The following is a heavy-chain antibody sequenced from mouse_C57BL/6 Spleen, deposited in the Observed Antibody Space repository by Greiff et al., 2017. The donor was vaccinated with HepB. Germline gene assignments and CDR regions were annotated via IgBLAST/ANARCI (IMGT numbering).Heavy chain of an antibody. V-gene: IGHV6-3*01. CDR3: RGGYYDYERFAY. J-gene: IGHJ3*01. Sequence: EVQLVESGGGLVQPGGSMKLSCVASGFTFSNYWMNWVRQSPEKGLEWVAQIRLKSDNYATHYAESVKGRFTISRDDSKSSVYLQMNNLRAEDTGIYYCRGGYYDYERFAYWGQGTLVTVSA. D-gene: IGHD2-4*01. CDR1: GFTFSNYW. CDR2: IRLKSDNYAT.